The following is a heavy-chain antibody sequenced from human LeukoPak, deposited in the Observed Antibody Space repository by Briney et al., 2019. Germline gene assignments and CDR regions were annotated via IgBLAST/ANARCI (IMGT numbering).Heavy chain of an antibody. V-gene: IGHV5-51*01. CDR1: GYSFASYW. CDR3: ARHMRDEGAAAGKGGYYYYYYMDV. D-gene: IGHD6-13*01. J-gene: IGHJ6*03. Sequence: GESLKISCKGSGYSFASYWIGWVRQMAGKGLEWMGIIYPGDSDTSYSPSFQGQVTISADKSISTAYLQWSSLKASDTAMYYCARHMRDEGAAAGKGGYYYYYYMDVWGKGTTVTVSS. CDR2: IYPGDSDT.